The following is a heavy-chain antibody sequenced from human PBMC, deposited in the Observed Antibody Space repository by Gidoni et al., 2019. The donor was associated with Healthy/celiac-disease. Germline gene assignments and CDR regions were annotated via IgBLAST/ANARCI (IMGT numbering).Heavy chain of an antibody. Sequence: QVQLVESGGGVVQPGRSLRLSCAASGFTFSSYGMHWVRQAPGKGLEWVAVISYDGSNKYYADSVKGRFTISRDNSKNTLYLQMNSLRAEDTAVYYCAKGIHIVVVTALDYWGQGTLVTVSS. D-gene: IGHD2-21*02. CDR1: GFTFSSYG. CDR3: AKGIHIVVVTALDY. V-gene: IGHV3-30*18. CDR2: ISYDGSNK. J-gene: IGHJ4*02.